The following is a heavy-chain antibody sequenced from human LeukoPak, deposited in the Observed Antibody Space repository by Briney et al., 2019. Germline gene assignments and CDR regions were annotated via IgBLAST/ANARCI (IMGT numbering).Heavy chain of an antibody. CDR2: KNPNSGNT. D-gene: IGHD6-6*01. V-gene: IGHV1-8*03. CDR3: ARGSAARGIDY. Sequence: ASVKVSCKASGYTFTSYDINWVRQATGQGLEWMGWKNPNSGNTGYAQKFQGRVTITRNTSISTAYMELSSLRSEDTAVYYCARGSAARGIDYWGQGTLVTVSS. J-gene: IGHJ4*02. CDR1: GYTFTSYD.